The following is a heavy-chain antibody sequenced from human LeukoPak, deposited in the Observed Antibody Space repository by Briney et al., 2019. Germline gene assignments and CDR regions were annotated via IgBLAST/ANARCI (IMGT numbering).Heavy chain of an antibody. D-gene: IGHD6-19*01. CDR2: IYTSGST. CDR3: ARDGGWLVPYYFDY. Sequence: SETLSLTCAVYGGSFSGYYWSWIRQPAGKGLEWIGRIYTSGSTNYNPSLKSRVTMSVDTSKNQFSLKLSSVTAADTAVYYCARDGGWLVPYYFDYWGQGTLVTVSS. CDR1: GGSFSGYY. V-gene: IGHV4-4*07. J-gene: IGHJ4*02.